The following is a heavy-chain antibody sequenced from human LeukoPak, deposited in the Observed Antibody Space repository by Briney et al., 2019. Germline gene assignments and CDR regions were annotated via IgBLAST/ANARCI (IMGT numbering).Heavy chain of an antibody. V-gene: IGHV1-2*02. CDR3: ARDSISSPGPINY. D-gene: IGHD1/OR15-1a*01. J-gene: IGHJ4*02. Sequence: GASVKVSCKASGYTFTGYHMHWVRQAPGQGLEWMGWINPDSGATSYAQMFQGRVTMTRDTPISTAYMELSRLTSDDTALYYCARDSISSPGPINYWGQGTLVTVSS. CDR1: GYTFTGYH. CDR2: INPDSGAT.